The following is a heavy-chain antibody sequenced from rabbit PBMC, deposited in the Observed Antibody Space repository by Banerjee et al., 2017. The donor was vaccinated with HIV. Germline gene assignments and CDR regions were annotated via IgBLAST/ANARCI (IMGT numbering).Heavy chain of an antibody. CDR1: GFDFSSGYY. J-gene: IGHJ4*01. D-gene: IGHD4-1*01. CDR2: IYAGNSGST. CDR3: ARDLAGVIGWNFGL. V-gene: IGHV1S45*01. Sequence: QEQLVESGGDLVKPGASLTLTCTASGFDFSSGYYMCWVRQAPGKGLEWIACIYAGNSGSTYYASWAKGRFTISKTSSTTVTLQMTSLTAADTATYFCARDLAGVIGWNFGLWGPGTLVTVS.